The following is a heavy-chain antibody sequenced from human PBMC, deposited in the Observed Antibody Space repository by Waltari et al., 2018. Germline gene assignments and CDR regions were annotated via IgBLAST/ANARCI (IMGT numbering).Heavy chain of an antibody. D-gene: IGHD6-13*01. CDR2: IIHSLGTA. J-gene: IGHJ6*02. CDR1: GGTFSSYA. CDR3: ARDMGSSWYPVGMDV. Sequence: QVQLVQSGAEVKKPGSSVKVSCKASGGTFSSYAISWVRQAPGQGLEWMGGIIHSLGTANYAQKFQGRATSTTEESTSTAYMELSSLRSEDTAVYYCARDMGSSWYPVGMDVWGQGTTVTVSS. V-gene: IGHV1-69*05.